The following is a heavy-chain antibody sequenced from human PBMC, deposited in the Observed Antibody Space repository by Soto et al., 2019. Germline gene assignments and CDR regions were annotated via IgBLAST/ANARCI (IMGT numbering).Heavy chain of an antibody. CDR2: IYYSGST. CDR3: ARDESGIEAANWFDP. D-gene: IGHD6-13*01. Sequence: SETLSLTCTVSGGSISSGDYYWSWIRQPPGKGLEWIGCIYYSGSTYYNPSLKSRVTISVDTSKNQFSLKLSSVTAADTAVYYCARDESGIEAANWFDPWGQGTLVTAPQ. CDR1: GGSISSGDYY. J-gene: IGHJ5*02. V-gene: IGHV4-30-4*01.